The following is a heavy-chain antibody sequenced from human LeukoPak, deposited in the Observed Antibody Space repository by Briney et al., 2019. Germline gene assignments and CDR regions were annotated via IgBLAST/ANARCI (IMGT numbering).Heavy chain of an antibody. V-gene: IGHV3-11*05. J-gene: IGHJ2*01. Sequence: GGSLRLSCAASGFTFSDYYMSWIRQAPGKGLEWVSKISASGSYTNDADSVKGRFAISRDNAKNSLYLHMNSLRAEDTAVYYCAREDKWYFDLWGRGTLVTVST. CDR3: AREDKWYFDL. CDR2: ISASGSYT. CDR1: GFTFSDYY.